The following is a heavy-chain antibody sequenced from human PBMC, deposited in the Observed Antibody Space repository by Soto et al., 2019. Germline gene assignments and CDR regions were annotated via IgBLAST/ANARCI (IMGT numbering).Heavy chain of an antibody. V-gene: IGHV3-30*18. CDR3: AKALLGGVVGVIDSLDI. D-gene: IGHD1-26*01. J-gene: IGHJ3*02. CDR2: ISYDGGQK. CDR1: GFTFNDYG. Sequence: QVQLVESGGGVVQPGRSLRLSCAASGFTFNDYGMHWVRQAPGKGLEWVAGISYDGGQKYYVDSVKGRFTISRDNSENTLFLHVSSLRAEDTAVYYCAKALLGGVVGVIDSLDIWGQGTMVTVSS.